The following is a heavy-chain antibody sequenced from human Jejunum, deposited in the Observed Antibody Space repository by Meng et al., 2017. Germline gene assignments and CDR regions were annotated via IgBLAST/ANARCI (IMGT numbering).Heavy chain of an antibody. J-gene: IGHJ5*02. CDR3: VRSYTSSWYRGLDP. D-gene: IGHD2-2*01. CDR1: GYSFTSYW. Sequence: GESLKISCKGSGYSFTSYWIAWVRQMPGKGLEWMGIIYTGDSNTRYSPSFEGQVTISTDKSISTAYLQWSSLKASDSALYYCVRSYTSSWYRGLDPWGQGTLVTVSS. V-gene: IGHV5-51*01. CDR2: IYTGDSNT.